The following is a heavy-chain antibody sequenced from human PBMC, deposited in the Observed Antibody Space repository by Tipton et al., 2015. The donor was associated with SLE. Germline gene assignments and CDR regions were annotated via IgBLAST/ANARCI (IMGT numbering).Heavy chain of an antibody. CDR3: AADGSLPSGYDSYFDY. V-gene: IGHV4-61*02. CDR1: DGSTTSDSYY. CDR2: IHSSGST. J-gene: IGHJ4*02. D-gene: IGHD5-12*01. Sequence: TLSLTCTVSDGSTTSDSYYWSWVRQPLGKGLEWIGRIHSSGSTNYNPSLQSRVTISVDTSKNQFSLKLRSVTAADTAVYYCAADGSLPSGYDSYFDYWGQGTLVTVSS.